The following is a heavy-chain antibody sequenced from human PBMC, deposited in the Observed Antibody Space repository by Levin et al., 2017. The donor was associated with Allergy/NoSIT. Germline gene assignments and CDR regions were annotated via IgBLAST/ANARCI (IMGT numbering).Heavy chain of an antibody. V-gene: IGHV3-48*01. CDR3: ASGTTVTPYYFDY. D-gene: IGHD4-17*01. CDR1: RFTFNGYA. CDR2: ISSRSDNI. Sequence: GGSLRLSCAASRFTFNGYAMHWVRQAPGKGLEWISYISSRSDNIYYADSVKGRFTISRDNAKNSLFLQMNSLTAEDTAVYYCASGTTVTPYYFDYWGRGTLVTVSS. J-gene: IGHJ4*02.